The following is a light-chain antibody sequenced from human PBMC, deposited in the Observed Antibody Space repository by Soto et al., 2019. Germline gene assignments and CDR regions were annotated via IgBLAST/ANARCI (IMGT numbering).Light chain of an antibody. V-gene: IGLV3-21*02. CDR3: QVWDSGPDHVV. CDR2: DDS. J-gene: IGLJ2*01. Sequence: SYELTQPPSMSVAPGQTATITCGGTNIGSKSVQWYQQKSGQAPVLVVYDDSDRPSGIPARFSGSNSGNTATLTISRVEAEDEADYSCQVWDSGPDHVVFGGGTKLTVL. CDR1: NIGSKS.